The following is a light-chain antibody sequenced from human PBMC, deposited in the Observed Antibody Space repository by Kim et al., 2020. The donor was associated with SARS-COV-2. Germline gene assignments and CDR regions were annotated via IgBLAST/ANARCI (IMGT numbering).Light chain of an antibody. V-gene: IGLV6-57*03. Sequence: KAVTLSCPRSSGHIASNYVQWYQQRPGSAPTTVIYEDNQRPSGVPDRFSGSIDSSSNSASLAISGLKTEDEADYYCQSYDSSNHWVFGGGTQLTV. J-gene: IGLJ3*02. CDR3: QSYDSSNHWV. CDR1: SGHIASNY. CDR2: EDN.